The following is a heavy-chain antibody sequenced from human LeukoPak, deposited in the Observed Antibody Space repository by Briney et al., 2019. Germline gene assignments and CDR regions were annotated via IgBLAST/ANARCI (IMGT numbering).Heavy chain of an antibody. J-gene: IGHJ4*02. D-gene: IGHD5-18*01. CDR3: AKDMGHSYGSTPFDY. V-gene: IGHV3-23*01. Sequence: GGSLRLSCAASGFTFSSYAMSWVRQAPGKGLEWVSAISGSGGSTYYADAVKGRFAISRDNAKNSLYLQMNSLRAEDMALYYCAKDMGHSYGSTPFDYWGQGTLVTVSS. CDR1: GFTFSSYA. CDR2: ISGSGGST.